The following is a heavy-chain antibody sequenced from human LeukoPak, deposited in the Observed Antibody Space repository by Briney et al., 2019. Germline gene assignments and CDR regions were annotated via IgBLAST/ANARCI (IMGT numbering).Heavy chain of an antibody. J-gene: IGHJ5*02. CDR2: INHSGST. Sequence: SETLSLTCAVYGDSFSGYYWSWIRQTPGKGLEWIGEINHSGSTKNNPSLKSRVTISVDTSKNQFSLKLRSVTAADTAVYYCGRRPSGYALSWLDPWGQGTLVTVSS. D-gene: IGHD3-3*01. V-gene: IGHV4-34*01. CDR1: GDSFSGYY. CDR3: GRRPSGYALSWLDP.